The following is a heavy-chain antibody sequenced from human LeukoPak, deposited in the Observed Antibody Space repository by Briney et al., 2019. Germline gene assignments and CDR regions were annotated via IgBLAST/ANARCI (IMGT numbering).Heavy chain of an antibody. J-gene: IGHJ4*02. CDR2: INSDGSSA. CDR3: ARGGVGCFDY. D-gene: IGHD6-19*01. CDR1: GFTFSSYW. V-gene: IGHV3-74*01. Sequence: GGSLRLSCAASGFTFSSYWIHWVRQAPGKGLVWVSHINSDGSSATYADSVKGRLTVSRDNAKNTVYLQMNSLRAEDTAVYYCARGGVGCFDYWGQGALVTVSS.